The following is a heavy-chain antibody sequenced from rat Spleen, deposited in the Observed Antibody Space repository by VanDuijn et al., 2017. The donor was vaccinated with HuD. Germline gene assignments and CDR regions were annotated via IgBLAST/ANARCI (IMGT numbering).Heavy chain of an antibody. V-gene: IGHV5-25*01. D-gene: IGHD1-6*01. J-gene: IGHJ2*01. CDR3: ARGGFFRY. Sequence: EVQLVESGGGSVQPGRSMRLSCAVSGLSFSNYDMAWVRQAPTKGLEWVAAIVDDGSNTFYRDSVKGRFTISRDNAKSTLYLQMDSLRSEDTATYYCARGGFFRYWGQGVMVTVSS. CDR1: GLSFSNYD. CDR2: IVDDGSNT.